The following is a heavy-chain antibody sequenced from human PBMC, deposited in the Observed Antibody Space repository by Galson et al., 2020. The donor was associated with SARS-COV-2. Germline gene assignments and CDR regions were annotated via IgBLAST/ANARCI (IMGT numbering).Heavy chain of an antibody. V-gene: IGHV4-30-2*01. Sequence: SQTLSLTCAVSGGSISSGGYSWSWIRQPPGKGLEWIGYIYHSGSTYYNPSLKSRVTISVDRSKNQFSLKLSSVTAADTAVYYCARQDPRGPPVPAAMNYYYYGMDVWGQGTTVTVSS. D-gene: IGHD2-2*01. CDR3: ARQDPRGPPVPAAMNYYYYGMDV. CDR2: IYHSGST. CDR1: GGSISSGGYS. J-gene: IGHJ6*02.